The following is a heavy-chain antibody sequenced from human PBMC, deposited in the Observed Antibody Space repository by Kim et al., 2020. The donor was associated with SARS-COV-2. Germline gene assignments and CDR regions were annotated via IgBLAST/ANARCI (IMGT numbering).Heavy chain of an antibody. Sequence: GGSLRLSCAASGFTFSSYWMSWVRQAPGKGLEWVANIKQDGSEKYYVDSVKGRFTISRDNAKNSLYLQMNSLRAEDTAVYYCARVKVGYDYVWGSYRYKSMYYFDYWGQGTLVTVSS. CDR2: IKQDGSEK. V-gene: IGHV3-7*01. CDR3: ARVKVGYDYVWGSYRYKSMYYFDY. J-gene: IGHJ4*02. D-gene: IGHD3-16*02. CDR1: GFTFSSYW.